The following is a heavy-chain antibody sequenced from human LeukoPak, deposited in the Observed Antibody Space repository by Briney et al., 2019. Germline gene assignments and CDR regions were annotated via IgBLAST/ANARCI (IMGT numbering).Heavy chain of an antibody. D-gene: IGHD4-17*01. CDR2: LTDSGEET. CDR3: AKEDGA. Sequence: GGSLRLSCSASGITFSRYPVSWVRQAPGKGLEWVSGLTDSGEETYYADSVKGRFTISRDNSKNTLYLQMNSLRAEDTAVYYCAKEDGAWGQGTLVTVSS. J-gene: IGHJ5*02. CDR1: GITFSRYP. V-gene: IGHV3-23*01.